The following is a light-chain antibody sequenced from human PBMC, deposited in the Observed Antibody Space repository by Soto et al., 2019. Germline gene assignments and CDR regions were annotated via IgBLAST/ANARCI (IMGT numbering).Light chain of an antibody. J-gene: IGLJ1*01. Sequence: QSVPAQPVSVSWSPGQSITFSCTRTSREVGGYNYVSSYQQHPGKAHKLMIYYVSNRTKGVSNRFPRSTSGHTASLNISALQAEVEADYYCSSYTSSSARPYGCVTGTKVTVL. CDR3: SSYTSSSARPYG. CDR2: YVS. V-gene: IGLV2-14*01. CDR1: SREVGGYNY.